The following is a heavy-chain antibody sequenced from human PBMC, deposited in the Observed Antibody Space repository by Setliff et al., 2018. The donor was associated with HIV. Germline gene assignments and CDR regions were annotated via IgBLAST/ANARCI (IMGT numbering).Heavy chain of an antibody. Sequence: PSETLSLTCTVSGGSISGGGYYWSWIRQHPGKGLDWIGNIYYIGNTDYNPSLKSRVTISIDLSKNQFSLKLSSVTAADTAIYYCARVPRITTLRNAFEIWGQGTMVTVSS. CDR1: GGSISGGGYY. CDR3: ARVPRITTLRNAFEI. CDR2: IYYIGNT. D-gene: IGHD3-3*01. J-gene: IGHJ3*02. V-gene: IGHV4-31*03.